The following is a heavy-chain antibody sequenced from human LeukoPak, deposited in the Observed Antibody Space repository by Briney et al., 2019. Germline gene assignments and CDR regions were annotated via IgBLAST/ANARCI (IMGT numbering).Heavy chain of an antibody. CDR3: AKLVKHYSSTSCYLDMDV. V-gene: IGHV3-30*02. Sequence: PGGSLRLSCAASGFTFSSYGMHWVRQAPGKGLEWAAFIRYDGSNKYYADSVKGRFTISRDNSKNTLYLQMNSLRAEDTAVYYCAKLVKHYSSTSCYLDMDVWGKGTTVTVSS. CDR1: GFTFSSYG. D-gene: IGHD2-2*01. CDR2: IRYDGSNK. J-gene: IGHJ6*03.